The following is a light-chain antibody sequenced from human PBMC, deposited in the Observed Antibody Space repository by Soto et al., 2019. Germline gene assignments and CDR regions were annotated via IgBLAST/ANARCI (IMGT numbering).Light chain of an antibody. V-gene: IGKV4-1*01. J-gene: IGKJ2*01. CDR1: QSVLYSSNNKNY. CDR3: QNYYTTPPMYT. CDR2: WAS. Sequence: DIVITQSPDYLAVSLGERDTINCKSSQSVLYSSNNKNYLAWYQQKPGQPPNLLNYWASTRESGVPDRFSGNGPGTDFTLTISSLQAEDVAVYYCQNYYTTPPMYTFGHRTKLEIK.